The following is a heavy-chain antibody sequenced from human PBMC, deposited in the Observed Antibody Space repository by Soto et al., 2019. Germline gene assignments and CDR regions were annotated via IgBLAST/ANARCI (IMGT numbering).Heavy chain of an antibody. CDR2: IKQDGSEK. CDR1: GFTFSSYW. Sequence: EVQLVESGGGLVQPGGSLRLSCAASGFTFSSYWMSWVRQAPGKGLEWVANIKQDGSEKYYVDSVKGRFTISRDNAKNSVYMQLNSLRAEDTAVYYCARDCPQPLRGVYNAFDLWGKGTMVTVSS. J-gene: IGHJ3*01. V-gene: IGHV3-7*01. CDR3: ARDCPQPLRGVYNAFDL. D-gene: IGHD2-2*01.